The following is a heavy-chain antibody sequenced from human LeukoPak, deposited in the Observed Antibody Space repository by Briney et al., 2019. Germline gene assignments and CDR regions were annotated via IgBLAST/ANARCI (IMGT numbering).Heavy chain of an antibody. J-gene: IGHJ4*02. D-gene: IGHD4-17*01. V-gene: IGHV4-39*07. CDR3: ARATGDYWAQYYFDY. CDR2: IYYSGST. Sequence: SETLSLTCTVSGGSISSSSYYWGWIRQPPGKGLEWIGSIYYSGSTYYNPSLKSRVTISVDTSKNQFSLKLSSVTAADTAVYYCARATGDYWAQYYFDYWGQGTLVTVSS. CDR1: GGSISSSSYY.